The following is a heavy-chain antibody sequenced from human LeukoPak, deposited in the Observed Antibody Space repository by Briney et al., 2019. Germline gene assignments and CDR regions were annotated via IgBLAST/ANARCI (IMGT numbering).Heavy chain of an antibody. CDR3: AKDPLNWGTIYFDY. CDR2: ISGGGDST. CDR1: GFTSSNYA. D-gene: IGHD7-27*01. Sequence: GGSLRLSCAASGFTSSNYAMSWVRQAPGKGLEWVSSISGGGDSTNYAESVKGRFTISRDNSKNTLFLQMNSLTAEDTAIYYCAKDPLNWGTIYFDYWGQGTLVTVSS. J-gene: IGHJ4*02. V-gene: IGHV3-23*01.